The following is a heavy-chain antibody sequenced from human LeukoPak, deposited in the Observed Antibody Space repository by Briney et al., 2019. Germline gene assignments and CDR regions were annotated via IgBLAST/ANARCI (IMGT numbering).Heavy chain of an antibody. V-gene: IGHV4-39*07. CDR2: IYYSGST. D-gene: IGHD2-8*02. J-gene: IGHJ4*02. CDR3: ARLREGFTVPDY. Sequence: SETLSLTCTVSGGSISSSSYYWGWIRQPPGKGLEWIGSIYYSGSTYYNPSLKSRVTISVDTSKNQFSLKLSSVTAADTAVYYCARLREGFTVPDYWGQGTLVTVSS. CDR1: GGSISSSSYY.